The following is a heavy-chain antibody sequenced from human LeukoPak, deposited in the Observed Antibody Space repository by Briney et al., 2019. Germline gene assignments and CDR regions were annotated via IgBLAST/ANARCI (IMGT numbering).Heavy chain of an antibody. V-gene: IGHV3-15*01. CDR1: GFTFSSYA. D-gene: IGHD5-18*01. CDR3: TTDRGYSYGYKKLDYFDY. CDR2: IKSKTDGGTT. J-gene: IGHJ4*02. Sequence: PGGSLRLSCAASGFTFSSYAMSWVRQAPGKGLEWVGRIKSKTDGGTTDYAAPVKGRFTISRDDSKNTLYLQMNSLKTEDTAVYYCTTDRGYSYGYKKLDYFDYWGQGTLVTVSS.